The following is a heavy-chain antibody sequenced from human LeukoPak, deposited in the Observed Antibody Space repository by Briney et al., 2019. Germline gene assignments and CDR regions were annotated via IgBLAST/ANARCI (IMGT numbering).Heavy chain of an antibody. CDR2: IYYSGST. CDR1: GGSISSSSYY. V-gene: IGHV4-39*07. Sequence: PSETLSLTCTVSGGSISSSSYYWGWIRQPPGKGLEWIGSIYYSGSTYYNPSLKSRVTISVDTSKNQFSLKLSSVTAADTAVYYCARDLGDITFGGVGWFDPWGQGTLVTVSS. D-gene: IGHD3-16*01. J-gene: IGHJ5*02. CDR3: ARDLGDITFGGVGWFDP.